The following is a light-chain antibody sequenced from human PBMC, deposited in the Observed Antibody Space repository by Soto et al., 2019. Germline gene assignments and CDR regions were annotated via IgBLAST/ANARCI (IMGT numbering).Light chain of an antibody. CDR2: DVT. CDR3: CSYAGTYNFV. Sequence: QSALTQPPSASGSPGQSVTISCTGTSSDVGGYKYVSWYQQHPGKAPKLMIYDVTKRPSGVPDRFSGSKSGNTASLTISGLQAEDEADYYCCSYAGTYNFVFGGGTKVTVL. CDR1: SSDVGGYKY. J-gene: IGLJ3*02. V-gene: IGLV2-11*01.